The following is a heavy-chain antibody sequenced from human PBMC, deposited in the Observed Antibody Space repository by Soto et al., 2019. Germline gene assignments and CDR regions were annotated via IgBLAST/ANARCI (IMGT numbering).Heavy chain of an antibody. Sequence: EVQLVESGGGLVQPGRSLRLSCAASGFTFDDYAMHWVRQAPGKGLEWVSGISWNSGNIGYADSVTGRFTISRDNAKNSLYLQMDSLRAEDTALYYCAKDSGAAIYYYYSLDVWGKGTTVTVSS. CDR3: AKDSGAAIYYYYSLDV. D-gene: IGHD6-25*01. V-gene: IGHV3-9*01. J-gene: IGHJ6*03. CDR1: GFTFDDYA. CDR2: ISWNSGNI.